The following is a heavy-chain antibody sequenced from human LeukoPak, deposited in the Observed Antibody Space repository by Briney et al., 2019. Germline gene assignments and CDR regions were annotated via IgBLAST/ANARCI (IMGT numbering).Heavy chain of an antibody. V-gene: IGHV4-39*01. CDR1: GGSISSSSYY. Sequence: PSETLSLTCTVSGGSISSSSYYWGWIRQPPGKGLEWIGSIYYSGSTYYNPSLKSRVTISVDTSKNQFSLKLSSVTAAGTAVYYCARYSSSWYHYFDYWGQGTLVTVSS. D-gene: IGHD6-13*01. J-gene: IGHJ4*02. CDR2: IYYSGST. CDR3: ARYSSSWYHYFDY.